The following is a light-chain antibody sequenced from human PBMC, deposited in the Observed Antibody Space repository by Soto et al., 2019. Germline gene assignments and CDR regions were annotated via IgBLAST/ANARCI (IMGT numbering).Light chain of an antibody. CDR2: AAS. Sequence: DIQMTQSPSSLSASVGDRVTITCRASQTISTYLNWYQQKPGKAPKLLIYAASSLQSGVPSRFSGSGSGTEFTLTISRLQPEDFATYYCQQSDSAPFTFGPVTKLDIK. V-gene: IGKV1-39*01. CDR3: QQSDSAPFT. J-gene: IGKJ3*01. CDR1: QTISTY.